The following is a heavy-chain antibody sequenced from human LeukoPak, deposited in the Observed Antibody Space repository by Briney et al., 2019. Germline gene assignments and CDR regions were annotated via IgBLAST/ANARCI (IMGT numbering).Heavy chain of an antibody. CDR3: ARDHWNYGTTGGAFDI. CDR1: GFTFDDYA. V-gene: IGHV3-9*01. D-gene: IGHD1-7*01. J-gene: IGHJ3*02. CDR2: ISWNSGSI. Sequence: PGRSLRLSCAASGFTFDDYAMHWVRQAPGKGLEWVSGISWNSGSIGYADSVKGRFTISRDNAKNSLYLQMNGLRAEDTAVYYCARDHWNYGTTGGAFDIWGQGTMVTVSS.